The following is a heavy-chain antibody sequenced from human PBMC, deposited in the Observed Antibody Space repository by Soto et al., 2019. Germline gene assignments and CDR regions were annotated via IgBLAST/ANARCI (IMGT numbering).Heavy chain of an antibody. CDR3: ARAENERAGIYRPPAY. J-gene: IGHJ4*02. V-gene: IGHV4-31*03. CDR1: GASITSGGYY. CDR2: IYYCVTT. Sequence: QVQLQESGPGLVKPSQTLSLTCTVSGASITSGGYYWSWIRQHPGKGLEWIGYIYYCVTTYYNPSLKSRVIISVDTSKNQFSLNLSSVTAADTAVYYCARAENERAGIYRPPAYWGQGTLVTVSS. D-gene: IGHD5-12*01.